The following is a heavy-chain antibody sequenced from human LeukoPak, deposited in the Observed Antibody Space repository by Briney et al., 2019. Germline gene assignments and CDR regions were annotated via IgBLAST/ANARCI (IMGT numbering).Heavy chain of an antibody. Sequence: GGSLRLSCAASGFTFSHHGMHRSRQAPGKGLEWVAFILFDGSKKYFVDSVKGRFTISRDNSKNAVSLQMNNLRTEDTAMYYCARAVDKGTGYYMDFWGQGTLVTVSS. CDR3: ARAVDKGTGYYMDF. V-gene: IGHV3-30*02. J-gene: IGHJ4*02. CDR1: GFTFSHHG. D-gene: IGHD3-22*01. CDR2: ILFDGSKK.